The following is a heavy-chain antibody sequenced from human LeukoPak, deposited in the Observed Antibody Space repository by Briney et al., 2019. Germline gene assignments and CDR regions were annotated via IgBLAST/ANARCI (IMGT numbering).Heavy chain of an antibody. J-gene: IGHJ6*03. CDR2: IYYSGST. V-gene: IGHV4-59*01. CDR1: GGSISSYY. CDR3: ARGSKNYDFWSGYYPPPYYYMDV. D-gene: IGHD3-3*01. Sequence: PSETLSLTCTVSGGSISSYYWSWIRQPPGKGLEWIGYIYYSGSTNYNPSLKSRVTISVDTSKNQFSLKLSSVTAADTAVYYCARGSKNYDFWSGYYPPPYYYMDVWGKGTPVTVSS.